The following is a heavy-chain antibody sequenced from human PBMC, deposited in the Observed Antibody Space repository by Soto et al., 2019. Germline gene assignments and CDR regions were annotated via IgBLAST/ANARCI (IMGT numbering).Heavy chain of an antibody. J-gene: IGHJ6*02. V-gene: IGHV1-46*01. Sequence: ASVKVSFKASGYTFTSYYMHWVRQAPGQGLEWMGIINPSGGSTSYAQKFQGRVTMTRDTSTSTVYMELSSLRSEDTAVYYCARDRPTVTTDYYYGMDVWGQGTTVTVSS. D-gene: IGHD4-17*01. CDR1: GYTFTSYY. CDR2: INPSGGST. CDR3: ARDRPTVTTDYYYGMDV.